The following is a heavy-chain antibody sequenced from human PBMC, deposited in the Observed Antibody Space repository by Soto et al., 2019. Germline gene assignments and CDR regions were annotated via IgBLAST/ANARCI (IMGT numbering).Heavy chain of an antibody. Sequence: SETQSLTCTVSGGSISSGDYYWSWIRQPPGKGLEWIGYIYYSGSTYYNPSLKSRVTISVDTSKNQFSLKLSSVTAADTAVYYCAREGYDFWSGLGRFDPWGQGTLVTVSS. CDR1: GGSISSGDYY. J-gene: IGHJ5*02. CDR2: IYYSGST. CDR3: AREGYDFWSGLGRFDP. V-gene: IGHV4-30-4*01. D-gene: IGHD3-3*01.